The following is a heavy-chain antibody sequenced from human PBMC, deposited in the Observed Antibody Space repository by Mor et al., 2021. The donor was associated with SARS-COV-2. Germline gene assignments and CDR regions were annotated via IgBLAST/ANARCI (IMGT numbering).Heavy chain of an antibody. V-gene: IGHV3-11*01. Sequence: GRLIISRDNAKNSLYLQMNSLRAEDTAVYYCARDLYHYANYFDPWGQGTLVTVSS. J-gene: IGHJ5*02. D-gene: IGHD3-22*01. CDR3: ARDLYHYANYFDP.